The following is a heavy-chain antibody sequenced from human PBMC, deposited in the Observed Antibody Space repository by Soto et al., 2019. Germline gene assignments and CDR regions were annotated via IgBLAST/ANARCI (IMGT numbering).Heavy chain of an antibody. J-gene: IGHJ4*02. D-gene: IGHD6-19*01. CDR1: GFTFSSYS. V-gene: IGHV3-48*01. CDR3: ARSSSGQHRFGC. Sequence: GGSLILSCAASGFTFSSYSMNWVRQAPGKGLEWVSYISNSSNTIYYADSVKGRFTISIDNSRISVVLQMNSLRAGDMVLYYCARSSSGQHRFGCWGQGTLGTVSS. CDR2: ISNSSNTI.